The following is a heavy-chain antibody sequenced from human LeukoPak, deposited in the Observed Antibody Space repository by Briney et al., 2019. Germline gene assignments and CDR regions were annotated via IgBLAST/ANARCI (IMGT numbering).Heavy chain of an antibody. J-gene: IGHJ3*02. Sequence: PGGSLRLSCAASGFTFSSYEMNWVRQAPGKGLDWVSAISPSGGSIYYADSVKGRFTISRDNSKNTLYLQMNSLRAEDTAVYFCARNSGTYSLDIWGQGTMVTVSS. CDR1: GFTFSSYE. D-gene: IGHD1-26*01. CDR3: ARNSGTYSLDI. CDR2: ISPSGGSI. V-gene: IGHV3-23*01.